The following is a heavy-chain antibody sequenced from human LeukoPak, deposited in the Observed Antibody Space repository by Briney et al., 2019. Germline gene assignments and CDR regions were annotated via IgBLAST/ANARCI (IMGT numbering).Heavy chain of an antibody. CDR2: IYPGDSDT. Sequence: GESLKISCKGSGYSFASYWIGWVRQMPGKGLEWMGIIYPGDSDTRYSPSFQGQVTISADKSIGTAYLQWSSLKASDTAMYYCARLEEDLTLGVAGYWFVPWGQGTLVTVS. CDR3: ARLEEDLTLGVAGYWFVP. CDR1: GYSFASYW. J-gene: IGHJ5*02. D-gene: IGHD3-16*01. V-gene: IGHV5-51*01.